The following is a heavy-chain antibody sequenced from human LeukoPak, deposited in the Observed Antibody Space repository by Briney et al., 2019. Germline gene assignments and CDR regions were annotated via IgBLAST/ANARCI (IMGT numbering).Heavy chain of an antibody. CDR1: GFTFSSYA. V-gene: IGHV3-23*01. D-gene: IGHD5-18*01. CDR2: ISGSGGRT. Sequence: GGSLRLSCAASGFTFSSYAMSWVRQAPGKGLEWVSTISGSGGRTYYADSVKGRFTIFRDNSKNTLYLQMNSLRAEDTAIYYCAKAVYRFGIEYYFDYWGQGTLVTVSS. J-gene: IGHJ4*02. CDR3: AKAVYRFGIEYYFDY.